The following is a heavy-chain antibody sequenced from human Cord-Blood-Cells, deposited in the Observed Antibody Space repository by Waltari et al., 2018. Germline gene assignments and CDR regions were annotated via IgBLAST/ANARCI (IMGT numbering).Heavy chain of an antibody. J-gene: IGHJ4*02. Sequence: QVQLQESGPGLVKPSETLSLTCAVSGYSISSGYYWGWIRQPPGKGLGWIGSIYHSGSTYYNPSLKSRVTISVDTSKNQFSLKLSSVTAADTAVYYCARGYYYDSSGYWPAIPYDYWGQGTLVTVSS. D-gene: IGHD3-22*01. V-gene: IGHV4-38-2*01. CDR1: GYSISSGYY. CDR3: ARGYYYDSSGYWPAIPYDY. CDR2: IYHSGST.